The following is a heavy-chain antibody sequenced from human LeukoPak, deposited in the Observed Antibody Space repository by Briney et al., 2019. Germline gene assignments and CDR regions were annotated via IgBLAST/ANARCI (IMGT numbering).Heavy chain of an antibody. CDR1: GGTFSSYA. Sequence: SVKVSCKASGGTFSSYAISWVRQAPGQGLEWMGGIIPIFGTANYAQKFQGRITITADESTSTAYMELSSLRSEDTAVYYCARNAVPDRPFSGMDVWGKGTTVTVSS. D-gene: IGHD2-2*01. CDR3: ARNAVPDRPFSGMDV. J-gene: IGHJ6*04. CDR2: IIPIFGTA. V-gene: IGHV1-69*13.